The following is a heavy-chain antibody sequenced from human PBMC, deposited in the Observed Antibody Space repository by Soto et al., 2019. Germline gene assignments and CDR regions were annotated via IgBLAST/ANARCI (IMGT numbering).Heavy chain of an antibody. CDR1: GGSISSHY. D-gene: IGHD5-18*01. V-gene: IGHV4-4*07. CDR3: ARDRGQLWPLDY. CDR2: IYTSGTT. J-gene: IGHJ4*02. Sequence: SETLSLTCTVSGGSISSHYWTWIRQPAGKGLEWIGRIYTSGTTNYNPSLTSRVTMSVDTSKNQFSLNLTSVTAADTAVYYCARDRGQLWPLDYWGQGTLVTVSS.